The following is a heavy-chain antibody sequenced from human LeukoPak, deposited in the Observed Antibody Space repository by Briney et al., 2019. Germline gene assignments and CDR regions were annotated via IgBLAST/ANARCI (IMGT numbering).Heavy chain of an antibody. CDR2: ISGDGDNT. Sequence: GGSLRLSCVASGFTFTSYTINWVRQAPGKGLEYVSAISGDGDNTFYADSVKGRFTISRDNSKNTLYLQMSSLRAEDMAVYYCARRGGGDSDYYFDYWGQGTLVTVSS. J-gene: IGHJ4*02. V-gene: IGHV3-64*02. CDR1: GFTFTSYT. CDR3: ARRGGGDSDYYFDY. D-gene: IGHD4-17*01.